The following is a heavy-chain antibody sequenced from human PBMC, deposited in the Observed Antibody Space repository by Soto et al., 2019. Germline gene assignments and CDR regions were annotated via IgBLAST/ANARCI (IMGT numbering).Heavy chain of an antibody. J-gene: IGHJ5*02. CDR2: INPSGGST. CDR3: AREELSWSPRFEP. Sequence: ASVKVSCKASGYTFTSYYMHWVRQAPGQGLEWMGIINPSGGSTSYAQKFQGRVTMTRETSTSTVYMELSSLRSEETAVYYCAREELSWSPRFEPWGKATLVTVSS. D-gene: IGHD6-13*01. V-gene: IGHV1-46*01. CDR1: GYTFTSYY.